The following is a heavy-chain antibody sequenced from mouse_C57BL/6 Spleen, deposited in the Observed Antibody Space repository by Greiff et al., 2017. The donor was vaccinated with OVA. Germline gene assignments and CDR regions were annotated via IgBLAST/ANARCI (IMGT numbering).Heavy chain of an antibody. J-gene: IGHJ1*03. CDR3: ARDGDYDYGYWYFDV. D-gene: IGHD2-4*01. CDR2: INYDGSST. CDR1: GFTFSDYY. Sequence: EVKLMESEGGLVQPGSSMKLSCTASGFTFSDYYMAWVRQVPEKGLEWVANINYDGSSTYYLDSLKSRFIISRDNAKNILYLQMSSLKSEDTATYYCARDGDYDYGYWYFDVWGTGTTVTVSS. V-gene: IGHV5-16*01.